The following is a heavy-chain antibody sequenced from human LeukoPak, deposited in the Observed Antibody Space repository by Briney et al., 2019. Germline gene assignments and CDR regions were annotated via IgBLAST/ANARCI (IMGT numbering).Heavy chain of an antibody. Sequence: GSLRLSCAASGFTFSSYGMHWVRQAPGKGLEWVAVIWYDGSNKYYADSVKGRFTISRDNSKNTLYLQMNSLRAEDTAVYYCARDTTTVVPAAMRGAFDIWGQGTMVTVSS. J-gene: IGHJ3*02. CDR2: IWYDGSNK. D-gene: IGHD2-2*01. CDR3: ARDTTTVVPAAMRGAFDI. CDR1: GFTFSSYG. V-gene: IGHV3-33*01.